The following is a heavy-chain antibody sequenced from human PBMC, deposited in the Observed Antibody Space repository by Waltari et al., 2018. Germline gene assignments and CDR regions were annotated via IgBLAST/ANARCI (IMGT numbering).Heavy chain of an antibody. CDR1: GDSISSVGYY. CDR2: IHYSGST. D-gene: IGHD6-6*01. CDR3: ARESYSSSAGYFYYYGLDV. J-gene: IGHJ6*02. Sequence: QVQLQESGPGLVKPSQTLSLTCPVSGDSISSVGYYWTCIRQQPGKGLECIGYIHYSGSTYYNPSLKSRVTISIDTSKKQFSLKLTSVTAADTAVYYCARESYSSSAGYFYYYGLDVWGQGTTVTVSS. V-gene: IGHV4-31*03.